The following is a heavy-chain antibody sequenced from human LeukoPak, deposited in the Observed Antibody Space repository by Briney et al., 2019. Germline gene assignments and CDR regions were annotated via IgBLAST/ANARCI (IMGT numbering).Heavy chain of an antibody. V-gene: IGHV3-15*01. Sequence: PGGSLRLSCAASGFTFSNAWMTWVRQAPGKGLEWVGRIKSKTDGGTTDYAAPVKGRFTISRDASKNTLYLQMNSLKTEDTAVYYCARGGTLRGALGFIDYWGQGTLVTVSS. D-gene: IGHD5/OR15-5a*01. J-gene: IGHJ4*02. CDR2: IKSKTDGGTT. CDR1: GFTFSNAW. CDR3: ARGGTLRGALGFIDY.